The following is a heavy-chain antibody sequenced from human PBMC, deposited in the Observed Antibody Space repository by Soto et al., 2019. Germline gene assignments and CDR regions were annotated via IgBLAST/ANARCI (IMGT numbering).Heavy chain of an antibody. CDR1: GYTFNIYW. CDR3: ARQDGDGLFYFDY. V-gene: IGHV5-51*03. D-gene: IGHD4-17*01. J-gene: IGHJ4*02. Sequence: GAEVKKPGESLKIYCKGSGYTFNIYWIAWVRQMPGQGLEWMGVIYPVDSDTRYSPSFQGQVTISVDKSINTAYLQWSSLQASDTAIYYCARQDGDGLFYFDYWGQGTPVTVSS. CDR2: IYPVDSDT.